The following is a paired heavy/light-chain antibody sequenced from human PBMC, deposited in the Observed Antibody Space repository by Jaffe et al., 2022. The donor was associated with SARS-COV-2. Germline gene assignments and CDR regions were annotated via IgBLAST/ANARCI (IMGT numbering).Light chain of an antibody. V-gene: IGLV1-44*01. Sequence: QSVLTQPPSASGTPGQRVTISCSGSSSNIGSNTVNWYQQLPGTAPQLLIYSSNQRPPGVPDRFSGSKSGTSASLAISGLQSEDEADYYCAAWDDSLNGVVFGGGTKLTVL. J-gene: IGLJ2*01. CDR1: SSNIGSNT. CDR2: SSN. CDR3: AAWDDSLNGVV.
Heavy chain of an antibody. CDR3: ARGGRDGSAYPRNAFDI. Sequence: EVQLVESGGGLVQPGGSLRLSCAASGLTFSSHWMHWVRQVPGKGLVWVSRINSDRSSTSYADSVKGRFTISRDNAKNTLYLQMDSLRAEDTAVYYCARGGRDGSAYPRNAFDIWGQGTMVTVSS. J-gene: IGHJ3*02. CDR1: GLTFSSHW. V-gene: IGHV3-74*01. D-gene: IGHD3-22*01. CDR2: INSDRSST.